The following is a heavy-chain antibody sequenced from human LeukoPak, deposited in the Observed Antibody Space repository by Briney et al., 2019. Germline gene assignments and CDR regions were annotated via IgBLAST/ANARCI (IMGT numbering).Heavy chain of an antibody. CDR2: IRYDGSNK. D-gene: IGHD4-17*01. V-gene: IGHV3-30*02. J-gene: IGHJ6*03. CDR3: TKDPLEYAYGDYVHYYYYMDV. Sequence: GGSLRLSCAASGFTFSSYGMHWVRQAPGKVLEWVAFIRYDGSNKYYADSVKGRFTISRDNSKNTLYLQMNNLRAEDTAVYYCTKDPLEYAYGDYVHYYYYMDVWGKGTTVTVSS. CDR1: GFTFSSYG.